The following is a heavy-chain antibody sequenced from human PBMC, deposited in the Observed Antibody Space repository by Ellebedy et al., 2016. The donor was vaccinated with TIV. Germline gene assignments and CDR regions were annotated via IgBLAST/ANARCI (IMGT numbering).Heavy chain of an antibody. CDR1: GYSISNGYF. CDR2: VFYSGSP. D-gene: IGHD3-22*01. CDR3: ASLNYYYDSSGYYYCFDF. Sequence: SETLSLTCRVSGYSISNGYFWGWIRQPPGKGLEWIGSVFYSGSPYYNPSLKSRVTMSVDPSNNQFSLKLSSVTAADTAVYYFASLNYYYDSSGYYYCFDFWGQGTLVTVSS. J-gene: IGHJ4*02. V-gene: IGHV4-38-2*02.